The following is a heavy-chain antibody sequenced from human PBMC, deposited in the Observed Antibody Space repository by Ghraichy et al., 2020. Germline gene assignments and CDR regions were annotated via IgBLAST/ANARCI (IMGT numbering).Heavy chain of an antibody. CDR2: IYYSGST. Sequence: ETLSLTCTVSGGSISSYYWSWIRQPPGKGLEWIGYIYYSGSTNYNPSLKSRVTISVDTSKNQFSLKLSSVTAADTAVYYCARDPGTIVGATFAFDIWGQGTMVTVSS. CDR1: GGSISSYY. D-gene: IGHD1-26*01. V-gene: IGHV4-59*01. CDR3: ARDPGTIVGATFAFDI. J-gene: IGHJ3*02.